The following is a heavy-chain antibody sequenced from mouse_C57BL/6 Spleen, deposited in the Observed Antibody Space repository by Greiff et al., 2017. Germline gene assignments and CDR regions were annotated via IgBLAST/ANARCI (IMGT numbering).Heavy chain of an antibody. CDR1: GYTFTSYW. J-gene: IGHJ4*01. CDR3: ARRYDGYYYAMDY. D-gene: IGHD2-3*01. V-gene: IGHV1-7*01. Sequence: QVHVKQSGAELAKPGASVKLSCKASGYTFTSYWMHWVKQRPGQGLEWIGYINPSSGYTKYNQKFKDKATLTADKSSSTAYMQLSSLTYEDSAVYYCARRYDGYYYAMDYWGQGTSVTVSS. CDR2: INPSSGYT.